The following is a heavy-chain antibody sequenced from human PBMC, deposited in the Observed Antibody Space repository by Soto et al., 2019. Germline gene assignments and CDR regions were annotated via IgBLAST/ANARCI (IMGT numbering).Heavy chain of an antibody. J-gene: IGHJ6*02. Sequence: GGSLRLSCAASGFTVSSNYMSWVRQAPGKGLEWVSVIYSGGSTYYADSVEGRFTIPRDNSKNTLYLQMNSLRAEDTAVYYCARDHTLAYCGGDCPSPIYYYYYGMDVWGQGTTVTVSS. V-gene: IGHV3-66*01. CDR3: ARDHTLAYCGGDCPSPIYYYYYGMDV. D-gene: IGHD2-21*02. CDR1: GFTVSSNY. CDR2: IYSGGST.